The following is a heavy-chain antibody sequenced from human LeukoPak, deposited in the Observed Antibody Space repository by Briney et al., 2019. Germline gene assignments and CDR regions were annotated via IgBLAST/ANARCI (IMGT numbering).Heavy chain of an antibody. V-gene: IGHV3-74*01. D-gene: IGHD2-8*01. CDR2: INSDGSST. J-gene: IGHJ6*04. CDR3: ARVMETGYYYGMDV. CDR1: GFTFSSYW. Sequence: PGGSLRLSCAASGFTFSSYWMHWVRQAPGKGLVWVSRINSDGSSTSYADSVKGRFTISRDNAKNTLYLQMNSLRAEDTAVYYCARVMETGYYYGMDVWGKGTTVTVSS.